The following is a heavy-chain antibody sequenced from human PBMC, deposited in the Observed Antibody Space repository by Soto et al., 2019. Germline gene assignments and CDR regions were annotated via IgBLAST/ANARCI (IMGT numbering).Heavy chain of an antibody. CDR1: GGSISSGGYY. CDR3: ARVGVTQGFDY. Sequence: SETLSLTCTVSGGSISSGGYYWSWIRQHPGKGLEWIGYIYYSGSTYYNPSLKSRVTISVDMSKNQFSLKLSSVTAADTAVYYCARVGVTQGFDYWGQGTLVTVSS. CDR2: IYYSGST. J-gene: IGHJ4*02. D-gene: IGHD2-8*01. V-gene: IGHV4-31*03.